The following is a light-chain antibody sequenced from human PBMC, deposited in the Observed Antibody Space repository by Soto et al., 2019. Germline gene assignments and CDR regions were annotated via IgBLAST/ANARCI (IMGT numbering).Light chain of an antibody. CDR3: QQYNSYPYT. CDR2: KAS. CDR1: QSISSW. Sequence: DIQMTQSPSTLSASVGDRVTITCRASQSISSWLAWYQQKPGKAPKLLIYKASSIKSGVPSRFSSSGSGTAFTLTISSLQPDDFVTYYCQQYNSYPYTFGQGTKLEIK. V-gene: IGKV1-5*03. J-gene: IGKJ2*01.